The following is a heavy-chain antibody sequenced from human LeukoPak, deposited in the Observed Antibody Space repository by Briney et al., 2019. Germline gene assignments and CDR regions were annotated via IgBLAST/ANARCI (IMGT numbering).Heavy chain of an antibody. J-gene: IGHJ4*02. CDR1: GAFITNSHW. V-gene: IGHV4-4*02. CDR3: ATYFYGEYGSYYFDY. D-gene: IGHD4-17*01. CDR2: IYHSGTT. Sequence: PSGTLSLTCAVSGAFITNSHWWSWARPPPGKGLEWIGEIYHSGTTNYIPSLKSRVTMSVDKSKNQFSLKLTSVTAADTAVYYCATYFYGEYGSYYFDYWGQGTLVTVSS.